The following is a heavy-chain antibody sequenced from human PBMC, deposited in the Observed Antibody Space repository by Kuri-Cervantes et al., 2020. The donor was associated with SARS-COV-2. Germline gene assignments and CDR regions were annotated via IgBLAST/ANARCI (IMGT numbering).Heavy chain of an antibody. D-gene: IGHD3-3*01. CDR2: ISGSGGST. V-gene: IGHV3-23*01. CDR3: ARNGLSGDFWSGYYTPPNWFDP. CDR1: GFTFSSYA. Sequence: GESLKISCAASGFTFSSYAMSWVRQAPGKGPEWVSAISGSGGSTYYADSVKGRFTISRDNAKNSLYLQMNSLRAEDTAVYYCARNGLSGDFWSGYYTPPNWFDPWGQGTLVTVSS. J-gene: IGHJ5*02.